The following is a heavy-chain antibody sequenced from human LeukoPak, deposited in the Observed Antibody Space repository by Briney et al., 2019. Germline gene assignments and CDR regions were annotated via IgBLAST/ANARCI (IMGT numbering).Heavy chain of an antibody. Sequence: GASVKVSCKASGYTFSGFYVHWVRQAPGQGLEWMGIIKVSGGRTDYAQKFQGRVTMTRDMSTSTVCMELSNLRSEDTAVYYCAREPPESYHFDYWGQGTLVTVSS. V-gene: IGHV1-46*01. CDR1: GYTFSGFY. D-gene: IGHD2-2*01. CDR3: AREPPESYHFDY. J-gene: IGHJ4*02. CDR2: IKVSGGRT.